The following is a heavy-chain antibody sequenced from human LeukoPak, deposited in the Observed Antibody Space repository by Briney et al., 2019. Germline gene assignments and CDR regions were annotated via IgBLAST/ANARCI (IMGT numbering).Heavy chain of an antibody. Sequence: SETLSLTCTVSGGSISSYYWSWIRQPAGKGLEWIGRIYTSGSTNYNPSLKSRVTMSVDTSKNQFSLKLSSVTAADTAVYYCARDSEPYYDILTGYQNGGYYFDYWGQGTLVTVSS. CDR2: IYTSGST. V-gene: IGHV4-4*07. CDR1: GGSISSYY. D-gene: IGHD3-9*01. J-gene: IGHJ4*02. CDR3: ARDSEPYYDILTGYQNGGYYFDY.